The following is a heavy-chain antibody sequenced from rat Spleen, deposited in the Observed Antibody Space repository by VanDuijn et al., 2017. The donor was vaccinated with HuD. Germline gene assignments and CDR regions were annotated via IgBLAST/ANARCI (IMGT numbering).Heavy chain of an antibody. Sequence: QVQLKESGPGLVQPSQTLSLTCTVSGFSLTSNGVSWVRQPPGKGLEWIAAISSGGSTYYNSALKSRLSISRDTSKSQVFLKMNSLQTEDTAIYYCARDHDGGYRPWDYWGQGVMVTVSS. CDR2: ISSGGST. D-gene: IGHD1-11*01. CDR1: GFSLTSNG. V-gene: IGHV2S12*01. J-gene: IGHJ2*01. CDR3: ARDHDGGYRPWDY.